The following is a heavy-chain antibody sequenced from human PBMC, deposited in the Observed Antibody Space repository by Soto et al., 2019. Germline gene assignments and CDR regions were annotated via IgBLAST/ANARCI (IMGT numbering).Heavy chain of an antibody. D-gene: IGHD2-2*01. J-gene: IGHJ6*02. CDR3: ARDGGQFCSCINCYRDYCMDV. CDR1: GYSFINYG. V-gene: IGHV1-18*04. CDR2: ISPYNGNT. Sequence: ASVKVSCKASGYSFINYGFSWVRQAPGQGXEWMGWISPYNGNTNYAQKFQGRVSTTTDTSTSTVSMELRSLRSDDTAIYYCARDGGQFCSCINCYRDYCMDVWVQCATVTIS.